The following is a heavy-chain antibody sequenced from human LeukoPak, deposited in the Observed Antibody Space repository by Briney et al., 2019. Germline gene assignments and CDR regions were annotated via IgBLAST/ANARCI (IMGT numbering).Heavy chain of an antibody. Sequence: KTSETLSLACTVSGSSITVNYYWGWIRQPPGGGLQWIGSIYHSGNSYHNSSLKSRLTMSVDTSKNQFTLNLTSVTAADTAVYYCARVTAAEVEFWGQGTLVTVSS. J-gene: IGHJ4*02. CDR2: IYHSGNS. CDR1: GSSITVNYY. CDR3: ARVTAAEVEF. D-gene: IGHD6-13*01. V-gene: IGHV4-38-2*02.